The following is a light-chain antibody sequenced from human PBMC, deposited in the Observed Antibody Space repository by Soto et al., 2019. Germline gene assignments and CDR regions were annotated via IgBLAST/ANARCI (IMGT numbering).Light chain of an antibody. Sequence: AIPMTQSPSSLSASVGDRVTITCRASQGIRNDLGWYQQKPGKAPKLLIYAASSLQSGVPSRFSGSGSGTDFTLTISSLQPEDFATYYCLQDYNYTFTFGGGTKVEIK. CDR2: AAS. CDR3: LQDYNYTFT. CDR1: QGIRND. V-gene: IGKV1-6*01. J-gene: IGKJ4*01.